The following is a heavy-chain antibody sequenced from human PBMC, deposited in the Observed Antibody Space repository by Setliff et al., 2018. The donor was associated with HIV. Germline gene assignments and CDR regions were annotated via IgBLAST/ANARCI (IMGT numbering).Heavy chain of an antibody. D-gene: IGHD2-15*01. CDR3: ARGRCSGGTCSGRYSYLHIVV. CDR2: ISHSGNT. J-gene: IGHJ6*03. CDR1: GGSIRNAGYF. Sequence: SETLSLTCSVSGGSIRNAGYFWGWIRQPPGGGLEWIGEISHSGNTDYNSSLRSRVTISVDSSKNQFSLRLSSVAAADTAVYYCARGRCSGGTCSGRYSYLHIVVWGKGTTVTVSS. V-gene: IGHV4-39*07.